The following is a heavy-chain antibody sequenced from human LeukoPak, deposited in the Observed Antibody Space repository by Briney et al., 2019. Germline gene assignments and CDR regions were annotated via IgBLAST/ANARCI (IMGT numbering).Heavy chain of an antibody. Sequence: GGSLRLSCAASGFTFSSYAMHWVRQAPGKGLEWVAVISYDGSNKYYADSVKGRFTISRDNSKNTLYLQMNSLRAEDTAVYYCAREVGFWSGYGIDYWGQGTLVTVSS. D-gene: IGHD3-3*01. CDR2: ISYDGSNK. CDR3: AREVGFWSGYGIDY. V-gene: IGHV3-30*04. CDR1: GFTFSSYA. J-gene: IGHJ4*02.